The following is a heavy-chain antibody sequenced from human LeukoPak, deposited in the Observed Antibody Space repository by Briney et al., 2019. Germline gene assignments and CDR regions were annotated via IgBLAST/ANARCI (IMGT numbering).Heavy chain of an antibody. CDR1: GVSLRRTSFY. D-gene: IGHD1-26*01. J-gene: IGHJ5*01. CDR3: ARGLRWDLTISGLSTFDS. V-gene: IGHV4-39*01. CDR2: IYYSVST. Sequence: SGTPCLSSGVSGVSLRRTSFYWGWLRQPPGTWLEWLGSIYYSVSTYSRTSLKSRGTMSVDTSKNQLALSRSSVTAADTAVYYCARGLRWDLTISGLSTFDSWAREAWSPSPQ.